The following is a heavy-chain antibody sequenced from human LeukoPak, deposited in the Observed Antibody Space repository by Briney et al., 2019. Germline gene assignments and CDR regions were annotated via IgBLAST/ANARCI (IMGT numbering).Heavy chain of an antibody. CDR1: GFTFSSYS. J-gene: IGHJ4*02. CDR3: TKDLTGPLDY. D-gene: IGHD3-9*01. Sequence: GGSLRLSCAASGFTFSSYSMNWVRQAPGKGLEWVSYISSSSSTIYYADSVKGRFTISRDNAKNTLYLQMNSLRADDTVVYYCTKDLTGPLDYWGQGTLVTVSS. V-gene: IGHV3-48*04. CDR2: ISSSSSTI.